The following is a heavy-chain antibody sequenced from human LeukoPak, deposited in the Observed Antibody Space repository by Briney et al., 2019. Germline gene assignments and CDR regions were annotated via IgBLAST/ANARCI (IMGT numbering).Heavy chain of an antibody. V-gene: IGHV3-21*01. J-gene: IGHJ3*02. Sequence: GGSLRLSCAASGFTFSSYSMNWVRQAPGKGPEWVSSISSSSSYIYYADSVKGRFTISRDNAKNSLYLQMNSLRAEDTAVYYCARGRSGYDRNDAFDIWSQGTMVTVSS. CDR2: ISSSSSYI. CDR3: ARGRSGYDRNDAFDI. D-gene: IGHD5-12*01. CDR1: GFTFSSYS.